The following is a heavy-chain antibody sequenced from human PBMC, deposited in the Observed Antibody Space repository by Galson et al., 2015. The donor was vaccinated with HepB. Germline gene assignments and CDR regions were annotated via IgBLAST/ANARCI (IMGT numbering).Heavy chain of an antibody. D-gene: IGHD4-23*01. J-gene: IGHJ3*02. V-gene: IGHV3-30*04. Sequence: SLRLSCAASGFTFSSYAMHWVRQAPGKGLEWVAVISYDGSNKYYADSVKGRFTISRDNSKNTLYLQMNSLRAEDTAVYYCARDSPLTTVGSGAFDIWGQGTMVTVSS. CDR1: GFTFSSYA. CDR2: ISYDGSNK. CDR3: ARDSPLTTVGSGAFDI.